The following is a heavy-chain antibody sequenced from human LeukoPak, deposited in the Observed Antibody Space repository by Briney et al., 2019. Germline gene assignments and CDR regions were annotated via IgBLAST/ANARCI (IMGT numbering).Heavy chain of an antibody. J-gene: IGHJ3*02. CDR3: ARFNVVTDAFDI. Sequence: GGSLRLSCAASGFTVSSNYMSWVRQAPGKGLEWVSVIYSGDNTYYADSVKGRFTISRDNSKNTLYLQMNSLRAEDTAVYYCARFNVVTDAFDIWGQGTMVTVSS. CDR2: IYSGDNT. D-gene: IGHD2-21*02. V-gene: IGHV3-66*02. CDR1: GFTVSSNY.